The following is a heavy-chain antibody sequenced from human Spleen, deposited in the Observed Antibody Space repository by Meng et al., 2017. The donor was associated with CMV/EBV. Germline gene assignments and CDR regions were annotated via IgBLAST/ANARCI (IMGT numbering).Heavy chain of an antibody. CDR1: GFSISSGAYY. V-gene: IGHV4-30-4*01. J-gene: IGHJ6*02. Sequence: SETLSLTCTVSGFSISSGAYYWSWIRQPPGKGLEWIGYIYYTGNTNYHPSLKSRLTISTDTSKNHFSLRLTSVTAADTAVYYCARERVRAPDYGMDVWGQGTTVTVSS. CDR2: IYYTGNT. CDR3: ARERVRAPDYGMDV.